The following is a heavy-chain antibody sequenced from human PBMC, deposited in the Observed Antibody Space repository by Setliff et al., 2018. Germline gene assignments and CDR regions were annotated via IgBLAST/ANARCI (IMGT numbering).Heavy chain of an antibody. Sequence: ASETLSLTCTVSGDSISGDYWSWIRQPPGKGLEWIGFIHYSGSTNYNPSLKSRVTISLDTPKNRFSLRLSSVTAADTAVYYCARTRYGLGGRPYWGQGTLVTVSS. J-gene: IGHJ4*02. V-gene: IGHV4-59*01. CDR3: ARTRYGLGGRPY. D-gene: IGHD2-15*01. CDR1: GDSISGDY. CDR2: IHYSGST.